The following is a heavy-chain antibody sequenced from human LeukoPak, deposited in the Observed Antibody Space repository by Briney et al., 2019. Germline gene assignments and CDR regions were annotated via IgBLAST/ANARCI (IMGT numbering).Heavy chain of an antibody. Sequence: TTSETLSLTSAVYGGSFSGYYWSWIRQPPGKGLEWTGEINHSGSTNYNPSLKSRVTISVDTSKNQFSLKLSSVTAADTAVYYCARGRRKQQLVPYYFDYWGQGTLVTVSS. CDR3: ARGRRKQQLVPYYFDY. D-gene: IGHD6-13*01. CDR1: GGSFSGYY. CDR2: INHSGST. J-gene: IGHJ4*02. V-gene: IGHV4-34*01.